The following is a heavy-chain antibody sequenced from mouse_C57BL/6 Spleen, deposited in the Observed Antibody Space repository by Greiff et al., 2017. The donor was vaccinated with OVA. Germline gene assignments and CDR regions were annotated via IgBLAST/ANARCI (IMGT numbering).Heavy chain of an antibody. CDR3: ARQDFYWYFDV. CDR2: ISSGGSYT. CDR1: GFTFSSYG. J-gene: IGHJ1*03. V-gene: IGHV5-6*01. Sequence: EVQLVESGGDLVKPGGSLKLSCAASGFTFSSYGMSWVRQTPDKRLEWVATISSGGSYTYYPDSVKGRFTNSRDNAKNTLYLQMCSLKSEDTAMYYCARQDFYWYFDVWGTGTTVTVSS.